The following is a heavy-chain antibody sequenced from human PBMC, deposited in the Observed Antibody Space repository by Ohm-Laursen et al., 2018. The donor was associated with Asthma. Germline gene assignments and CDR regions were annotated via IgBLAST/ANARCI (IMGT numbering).Heavy chain of an antibody. V-gene: IGHV3-30*03. J-gene: IGHJ3*02. CDR2: ISYDGSNK. Sequence: SLRLSCTASGFTFSSYGMHWVRQAPGKGLEWVAVISYDGSNKYYADSVKGRFTISRDNSKNTLYLQMNSLRAEDTAVYYCARDTPYCGGDCYLPGGAFDIWGQGTVVTVSS. CDR3: ARDTPYCGGDCYLPGGAFDI. CDR1: GFTFSSYG. D-gene: IGHD2-21*02.